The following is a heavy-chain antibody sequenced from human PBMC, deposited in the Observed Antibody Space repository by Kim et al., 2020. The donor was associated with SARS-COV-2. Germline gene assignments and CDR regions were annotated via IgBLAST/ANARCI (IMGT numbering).Heavy chain of an antibody. Sequence: GGSLRLSCAASGFSFSRNYMSWVRRAPGKGLEWISIIYTSGFTYYADSVEDRCTISRDNFKNMVYLQMNSLSSEDTAVDYCSRGGIQLCRNMDVGGKGTT. CDR2: IYTSGFT. CDR3: SRGGIQLCRNMDV. J-gene: IGHJ6*03. D-gene: IGHD5-18*01. V-gene: IGHV3-66*01. CDR1: GFSFSRNY.